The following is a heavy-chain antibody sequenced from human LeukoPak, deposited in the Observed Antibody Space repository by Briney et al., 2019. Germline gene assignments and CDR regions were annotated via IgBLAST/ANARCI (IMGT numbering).Heavy chain of an antibody. CDR2: IIPIFGTA. J-gene: IGHJ4*02. D-gene: IGHD2-15*01. CDR3: AREPGKGGGSRFYDY. Sequence: SVKVSCKASGGTFSSYAISWVRQAPGQGLEWMGGIIPIFGTANYAQKFQGRVTITADESTSTAYMELSSLRSEDTAVYYCAREPGKGGGSRFYDYWGQGTLVTVSS. CDR1: GGTFSSYA. V-gene: IGHV1-69*01.